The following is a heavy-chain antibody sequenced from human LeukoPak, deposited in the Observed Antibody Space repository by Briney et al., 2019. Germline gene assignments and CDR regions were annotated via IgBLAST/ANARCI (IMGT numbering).Heavy chain of an antibody. CDR2: INHSGST. D-gene: IGHD2-2*01. J-gene: IGHJ5*02. Sequence: PSETLSLTCAVYGGSFSGYYWSWIRQPPGKGLEWIGEINHSGSTNYNPSLKSRVTISVDTSKNQFSLKLSSVTAADTAVYYCARYRRYCSSPKCFSLNWFDPWGRGYLVTVSS. V-gene: IGHV4-34*01. CDR1: GGSFSGYY. CDR3: ARYRRYCSSPKCFSLNWFDP.